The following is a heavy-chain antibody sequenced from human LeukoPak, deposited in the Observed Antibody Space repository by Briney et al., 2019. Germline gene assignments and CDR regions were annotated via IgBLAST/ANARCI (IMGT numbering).Heavy chain of an antibody. CDR2: FSSSSTTI. V-gene: IGHV3-48*01. J-gene: IGHJ4*02. Sequence: QTGGSLGPSFSPPGSTFSSYSMTWSGKAPGKGLKWVSYFSSSSTTIYYADSVKGRFTISRDNAKNSLYLQMNSLRVADTAVYYCARGPYKDFWSGYSDYWGQGTLVTVSS. CDR3: ARGPYKDFWSGYSDY. CDR1: GSTFSSYS. D-gene: IGHD3-3*01.